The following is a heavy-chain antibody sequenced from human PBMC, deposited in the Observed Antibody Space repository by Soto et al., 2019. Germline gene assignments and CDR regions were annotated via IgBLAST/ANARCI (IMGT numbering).Heavy chain of an antibody. D-gene: IGHD6-19*01. CDR2: ISGTYST. CDR3: AKGYSSGWSEGYFDY. CDR1: GFTFSSYA. V-gene: IGHV3-23*01. J-gene: IGHJ4*02. Sequence: EVQLLDSGGGLVQPGGSLRLSCAASGFTFSSYAMSWFRQAPGKGLEWVSSISGTYSTYYADSVKGRFTISRDNSKNTLCLHMNNQRAEDTAVYYCAKGYSSGWSEGYFDYWGQGTLVTVSS.